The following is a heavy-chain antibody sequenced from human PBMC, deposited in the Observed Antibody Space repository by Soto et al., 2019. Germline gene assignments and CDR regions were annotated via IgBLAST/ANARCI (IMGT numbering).Heavy chain of an antibody. CDR1: GFTFNTYA. V-gene: IGHV3-23*01. CDR2: ISGGGGWT. J-gene: IGHJ3*01. D-gene: IGHD2-21*02. Sequence: EVQLLESGGGLVQPGGSLRLSCAASGFTFNTYAMNWVRQVPGKGLEWVASISGGGGWTYYADSVKGWFTISRDTSKNSLYLQMNSLRAEDTAVYYCAKGFIVVVTAIRPDDNFDVWGQGTMVTVSS. CDR3: AKGFIVVVTAIRPDDNFDV.